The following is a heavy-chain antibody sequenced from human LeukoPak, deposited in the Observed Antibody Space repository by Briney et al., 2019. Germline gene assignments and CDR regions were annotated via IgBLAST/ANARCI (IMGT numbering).Heavy chain of an antibody. J-gene: IGHJ4*02. Sequence: SQTLSLTCTVSGGSISSGDYYWSWIRQPPGKGLEWIGYIYYSGSTYYNPSLKSRLTISVDTSKNQFSLKLSSVTAADTAVYYCARLNCSGGSCYFYFDYWGQGTLVTVSS. D-gene: IGHD2-15*01. V-gene: IGHV4-30-4*08. CDR3: ARLNCSGGSCYFYFDY. CDR2: IYYSGST. CDR1: GGSISSGDYY.